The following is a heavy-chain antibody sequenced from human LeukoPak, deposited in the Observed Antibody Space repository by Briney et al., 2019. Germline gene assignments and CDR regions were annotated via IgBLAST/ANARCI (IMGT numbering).Heavy chain of an antibody. Sequence: ASVKVSCKASGYTFTSYYMHWVRQAPGQGLEWMGIINPSGGSTSYAQKFQGRVTMTRDTSMSTVYMELSSLRSEDTAVYYCARDRNGYGDYGGFDYWGQGTLVTVSS. CDR1: GYTFTSYY. D-gene: IGHD4-17*01. CDR3: ARDRNGYGDYGGFDY. J-gene: IGHJ4*02. CDR2: INPSGGST. V-gene: IGHV1-46*01.